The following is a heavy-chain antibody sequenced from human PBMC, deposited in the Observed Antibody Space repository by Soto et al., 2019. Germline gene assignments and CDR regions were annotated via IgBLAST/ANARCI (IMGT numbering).Heavy chain of an antibody. Sequence: EVQLVESGGGLVQPGGSLKLSCAASGFTFSGSAMHWVRQASGKGLEWVGRIRSKANSYATAYAASVKGRFTISRDDSKNTAYLQMNSRKTEDTAVYYCLLTGGAEYFQHWGQGTLVTVSS. CDR2: IRSKANSYAT. CDR3: LLTGGAEYFQH. D-gene: IGHD1-26*01. CDR1: GFTFSGSA. J-gene: IGHJ1*01. V-gene: IGHV3-73*01.